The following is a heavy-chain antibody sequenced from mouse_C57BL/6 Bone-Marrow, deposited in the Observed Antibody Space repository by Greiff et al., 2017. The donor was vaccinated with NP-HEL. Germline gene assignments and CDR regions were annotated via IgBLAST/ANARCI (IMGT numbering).Heavy chain of an antibody. Sequence: VQLQQSGPELVKPGASVKISCKASGYSFTGYYMNWVKQSPEKSLEWIGEINPSTGGTTYNQKFKAKATLTVDKSSSTAYMQLKSLTSEDSAVYYCARWSHWFAYWGQGTLVTVSA. V-gene: IGHV1-42*01. CDR2: INPSTGGT. CDR1: GYSFTGYY. J-gene: IGHJ3*01. CDR3: ARWSHWFAY.